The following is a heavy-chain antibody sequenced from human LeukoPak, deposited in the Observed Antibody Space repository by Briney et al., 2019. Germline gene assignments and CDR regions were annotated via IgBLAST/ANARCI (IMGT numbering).Heavy chain of an antibody. CDR3: ARVKVPAAIEGYYYGMDV. J-gene: IGHJ6*02. V-gene: IGHV1-8*01. CDR1: GYTFTSSD. Sequence: ASVKVSCKASGYTFTSSDINWVRQATGQGLEWMGWMNPNNGNTGYAQKFQGRVTMTRNTSISTAYMELSSLRSEDTAVYYCARVKVPAAIEGYYYGMDVWGQGTTVTVSS. D-gene: IGHD2-2*02. CDR2: MNPNNGNT.